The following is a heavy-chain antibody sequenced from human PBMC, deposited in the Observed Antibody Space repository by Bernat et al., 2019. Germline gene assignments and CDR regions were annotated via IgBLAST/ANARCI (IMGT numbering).Heavy chain of an antibody. CDR1: GFTFSSYA. CDR3: AQHSGVYYYGTGSYECYGDDAFDI. V-gene: IGHV3-23*01. Sequence: EVQLLESGGGLVQPGGSLRLSCAASGFTFSSYAMSWVRQAPGKGLEWVSAISGSGGSTYYADSVKGRFTISRDKSKNTLYLQMNSLRAEDTAVYYCAQHSGVYYYGTGSYECYGDDAFDIWGQGTMVTVSS. CDR2: ISGSGGST. J-gene: IGHJ3*02. D-gene: IGHD3-10*01.